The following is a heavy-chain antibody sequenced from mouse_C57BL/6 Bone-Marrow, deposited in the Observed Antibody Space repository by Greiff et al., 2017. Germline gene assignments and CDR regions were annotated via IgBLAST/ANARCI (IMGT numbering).Heavy chain of an antibody. V-gene: IGHV1-50*01. CDR2: IDPSDSYT. J-gene: IGHJ2*01. D-gene: IGHD2-3*01. Sequence: VQLQQPGAELVKPGASVKLSCTASGYTFTSYWMQWVKQRPGQGLEWIGEIDPSDSYTNYNQKFKGKATLTVDTSSSTAYMQLSSLTSEDSAVYYCARRGWLLSYFDYWGQGTTLTVSS. CDR1: GYTFTSYW. CDR3: ARRGWLLSYFDY.